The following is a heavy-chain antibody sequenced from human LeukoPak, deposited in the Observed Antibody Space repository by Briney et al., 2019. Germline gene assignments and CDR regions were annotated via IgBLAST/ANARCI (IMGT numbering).Heavy chain of an antibody. Sequence: PSETLSLTCTVSGGSIRSSSSYWGWIRQPAGKGLEWIGSIYYSGSTYYNPSVESRVTISVDTSKNQFSLKLSSVTAADTAVYYCARGRGALGQYFVDYWGQGTLVTVSS. CDR3: ARGRGALGQYFVDY. J-gene: IGHJ4*02. V-gene: IGHV4-39*07. CDR2: IYYSGST. D-gene: IGHD1-26*01. CDR1: GGSIRSSSSY.